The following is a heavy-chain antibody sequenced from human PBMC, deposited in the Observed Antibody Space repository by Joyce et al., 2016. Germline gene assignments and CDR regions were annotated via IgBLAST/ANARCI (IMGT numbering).Heavy chain of an antibody. CDR3: ARRPYNVHTPLGSDWYFDL. J-gene: IGHJ2*01. D-gene: IGHD5-18*01. CDR2: VYLHGIA. V-gene: IGHV4-38-2*01. Sequence: QVQLQESGPGLVKHSETLSLTCGVSGLSFDLNSFWGWIRQPPGKGLEWIGNVYLHGIAHYSPSLKSRVTISMDTSKNQFSLNLNSLTAADTAVYFCARRPYNVHTPLGSDWYFDLWGRGTLVTVSS. CDR1: GLSFDLNSF.